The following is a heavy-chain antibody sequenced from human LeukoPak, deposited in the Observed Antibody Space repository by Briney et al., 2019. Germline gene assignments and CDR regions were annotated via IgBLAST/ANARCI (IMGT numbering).Heavy chain of an antibody. V-gene: IGHV4-39*07. CDR2: IYDSGST. J-gene: IGHJ5*02. D-gene: IGHD6-13*01. CDR3: ARGDPYSSSWYFDP. CDR1: GDSINSNNYY. Sequence: SETLSLTCTVSGDSINSNNYYWGWIRQPPGKGLEWIGSIYDSGSTYYNPSLKSRVTISVDTSKNQFSLKLSSVTAADTAVYYCARGDPYSSSWYFDPWGQGTLVTVSS.